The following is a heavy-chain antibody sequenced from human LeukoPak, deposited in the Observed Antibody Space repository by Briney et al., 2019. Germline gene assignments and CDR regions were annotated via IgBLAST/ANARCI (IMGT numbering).Heavy chain of an antibody. D-gene: IGHD4-23*01. J-gene: IGHJ4*02. V-gene: IGHV3-21*01. CDR1: GFTFSSYS. Sequence: GGSLRLSCAASGFTFSSYSINWVRQAPGKGLEWVSSSSRSSSLIFYADSVRGRFTISRDNAKYSLYLQMISLRAEDTAVYYCARVPRGHGGNSGATDYWGQGTLVTVSS. CDR2: SSRSSSLI. CDR3: ARVPRGHGGNSGATDY.